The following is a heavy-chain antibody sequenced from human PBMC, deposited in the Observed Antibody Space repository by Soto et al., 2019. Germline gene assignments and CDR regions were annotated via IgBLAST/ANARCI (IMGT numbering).Heavy chain of an antibody. CDR1: GFTFDDYA. D-gene: IGHD6-13*01. CDR2: ISWNSGSI. Sequence: GGSLRLSCAASGFTFDDYAMHWVRQAPGKGLEWVSGISWNSGSIGYADSVKGRFTISRDNAKNSLYLQMNSLRAEDTALYYCAKAFHSSSWYSPFRSFDYWGQGTLVTVSS. CDR3: AKAFHSSSWYSPFRSFDY. J-gene: IGHJ4*02. V-gene: IGHV3-9*01.